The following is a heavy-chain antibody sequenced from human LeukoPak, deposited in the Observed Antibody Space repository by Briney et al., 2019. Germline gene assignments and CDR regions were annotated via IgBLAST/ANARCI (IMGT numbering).Heavy chain of an antibody. CDR2: IIPIFGTA. V-gene: IGHV1-69*05. CDR3: AGRAVAYYYDSSGYAPTDY. D-gene: IGHD3-22*01. J-gene: IGHJ4*02. CDR1: GGTFSSYA. Sequence: SVKVSCKASGGTFSSYAISWVRQAPGQGLEWMGGIIPIFGTANYAQKFQGRVTITTDESTSTAYMGLSSLRSEDTAVYYCAGRAVAYYYDSSGYAPTDYWGQGTLVTVSS.